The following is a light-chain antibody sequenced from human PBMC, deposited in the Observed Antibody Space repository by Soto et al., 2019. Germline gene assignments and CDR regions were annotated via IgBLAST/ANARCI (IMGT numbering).Light chain of an antibody. Sequence: EIVLTQSPGTLSLSPGQRATLACRASQSVSNRYLAWYQQKPGQAPRLLIYGASSRATGVPDRISGSGSGTDFALTINRLEAEDFAVYYCQQYASSPWTFGQGTKVE. CDR2: GAS. CDR1: QSVSNRY. J-gene: IGKJ1*01. CDR3: QQYASSPWT. V-gene: IGKV3-20*01.